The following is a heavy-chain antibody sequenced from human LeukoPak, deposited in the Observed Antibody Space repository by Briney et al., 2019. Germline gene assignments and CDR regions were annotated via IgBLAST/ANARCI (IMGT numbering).Heavy chain of an antibody. CDR3: ARTLVAAPGTKGGP. V-gene: IGHV3-11*03. J-gene: IGHJ5*02. Sequence: GGSLRLSCAASGFSFSDYYMSWIRQAPGKGLEWVSYISVSSSYTNSADSVKGRFTISRDNAKNSLYLQMNSLRAEDTAVYYCARTLVAAPGTKGGPWGEGTVVTVSS. CDR2: ISVSSSYT. D-gene: IGHD6-13*01. CDR1: GFSFSDYY.